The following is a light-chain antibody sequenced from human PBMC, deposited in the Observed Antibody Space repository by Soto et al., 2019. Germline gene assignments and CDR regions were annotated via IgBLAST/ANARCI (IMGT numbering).Light chain of an antibody. J-gene: IGLJ1*01. CDR2: NNN. Sequence: QSVLTQPPSASGTPGQRVTISFSGSSSNIGSHTINWYQQLPGTAPKLLIYNNNQRPSGVPDRFSGSKSGTSASLAISGLQSEDEADYYCAAWDDILNGSYVFGTGTKLTVL. CDR1: SSNIGSHT. V-gene: IGLV1-44*01. CDR3: AAWDDILNGSYV.